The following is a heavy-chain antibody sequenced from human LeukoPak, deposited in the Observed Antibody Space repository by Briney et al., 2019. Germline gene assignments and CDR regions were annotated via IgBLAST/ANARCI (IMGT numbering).Heavy chain of an antibody. D-gene: IGHD2-2*02. V-gene: IGHV3-7*01. CDR3: AKSNCSSTSCYTNWFDP. Sequence: PGGSLRLSCAASGFTFSNYWMSWVRQSPGKGLEWVAKIKQDESEIYYVDSVKGRFTISRDNAKNSLYLQMNSLRAEDTAVYYCAKSNCSSTSCYTNWFDPWGQGTLVTVSS. J-gene: IGHJ5*02. CDR1: GFTFSNYW. CDR2: IKQDESEI.